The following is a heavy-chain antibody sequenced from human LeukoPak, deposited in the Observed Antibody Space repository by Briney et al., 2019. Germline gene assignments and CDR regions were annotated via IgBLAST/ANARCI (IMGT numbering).Heavy chain of an antibody. Sequence: ASVKVSCKASGYSFTGYFIHWVRQAPGQGLEWMGRIDPNNGGTSYAQKFQGRVTATRDTSITTAYMEITSLRSDDTAVYYCASAVMYRYYYYYGLDVWGQGTTVTVSS. CDR3: ASAVMYRYYYYYGLDV. J-gene: IGHJ6*02. D-gene: IGHD1-1*01. V-gene: IGHV1-2*06. CDR2: IDPNNGGT. CDR1: GYSFTGYF.